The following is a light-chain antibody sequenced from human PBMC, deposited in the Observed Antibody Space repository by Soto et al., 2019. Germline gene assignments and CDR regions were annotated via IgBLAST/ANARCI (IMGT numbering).Light chain of an antibody. CDR3: QQPTSWPPT. CDR1: QNIGTS. J-gene: IGKJ5*01. Sequence: EIVLTQSPATLSLSPGERATLSCRAGQNIGTSLVWSQQKPGQSPRLLIYGASSRATGIPDRFSGSGSGTDFTLTNDSLPPDSETVYCGQQPTSWPPTFRQGTQLEIK. CDR2: GAS. V-gene: IGKV3-11*01.